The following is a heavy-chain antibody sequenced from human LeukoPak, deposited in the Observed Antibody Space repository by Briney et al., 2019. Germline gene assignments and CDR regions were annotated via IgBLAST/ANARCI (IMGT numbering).Heavy chain of an antibody. J-gene: IGHJ4*02. V-gene: IGHV4-59*01. CDR1: GVSISSYY. D-gene: IGHD4-17*01. CDR3: ARGAYGDPTSFDY. CDR2: IYYSGST. Sequence: SETLSLTCTVSGVSISSYYWSWIRQPPGKGLEWIGYIYYSGSTNYNPSLKSRVTISVDASKNQFSLKLSSVTAADTAVYYCARGAYGDPTSFDYWGQGTLVTVSS.